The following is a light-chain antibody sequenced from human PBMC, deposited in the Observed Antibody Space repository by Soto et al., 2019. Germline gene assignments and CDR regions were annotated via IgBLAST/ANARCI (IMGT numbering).Light chain of an antibody. J-gene: IGKJ5*01. Sequence: EIVMTQSPATLSVSTGERATLSCRASQSVSSNLAWYQQKPGQAPRLLIYGASTRDTGIPARFGGSGSGTDFPLTISSLHSEDVAVYYCQQYNNWPLTFGQGTRLEIK. CDR3: QQYNNWPLT. CDR1: QSVSSN. CDR2: GAS. V-gene: IGKV3-15*01.